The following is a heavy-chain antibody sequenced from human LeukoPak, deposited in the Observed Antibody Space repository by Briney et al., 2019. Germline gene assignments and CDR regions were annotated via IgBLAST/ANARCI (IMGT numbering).Heavy chain of an antibody. CDR3: AKATPSNYGDYLRGYFDY. D-gene: IGHD4-17*01. V-gene: IGHV3-9*01. J-gene: IGHJ4*02. Sequence: PGGSLRLPCAASGFTFDDYAMHWVRQAPGKGLEWVSGISWNSGSIGYADSVKGRFTISRDNAKNSLYLQMNSLRAEDTALYYCAKATPSNYGDYLRGYFDYWGQGTLVTVSS. CDR1: GFTFDDYA. CDR2: ISWNSGSI.